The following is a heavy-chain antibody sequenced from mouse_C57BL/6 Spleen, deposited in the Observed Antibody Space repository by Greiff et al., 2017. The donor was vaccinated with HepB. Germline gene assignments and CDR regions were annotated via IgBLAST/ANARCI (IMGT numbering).Heavy chain of an antibody. D-gene: IGHD1-1*01. Sequence: VKLMESGAELVKPGASVKISCKASGYAFSSYWMNWVKQRPGKGLEWIGQIYPGDGDTNYNGKFKGKATLTADKSSSTAYMQLSSLTSEDSAVYFCARNYGSSWDYWGQGTTLTVSS. CDR2: IYPGDGDT. CDR3: ARNYGSSWDY. J-gene: IGHJ2*01. CDR1: GYAFSSYW. V-gene: IGHV1-80*01.